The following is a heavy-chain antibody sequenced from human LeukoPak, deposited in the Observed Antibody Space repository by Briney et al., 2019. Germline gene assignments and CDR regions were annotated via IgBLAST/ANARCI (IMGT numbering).Heavy chain of an antibody. J-gene: IGHJ6*03. CDR2: IYYSGST. D-gene: IGHD3/OR15-3a*01. V-gene: IGHV4-59*01. CDR3: ARERAPAYNFYMDV. CDR1: GGSISSYY. Sequence: SETLSLTCTVSGGSISSYYWSWIRQPPGKGLEWIGYIYYSGSTNYNPSLKSRVTISVDTSKNQFSLKLSSVTAADTAVYYCARERAPAYNFYMDVWGKGTKVTVSS.